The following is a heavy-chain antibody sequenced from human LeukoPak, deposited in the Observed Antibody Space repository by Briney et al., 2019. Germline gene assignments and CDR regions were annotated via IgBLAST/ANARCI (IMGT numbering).Heavy chain of an antibody. J-gene: IGHJ4*02. D-gene: IGHD3-22*01. CDR3: ARDLESYDTIY. V-gene: IGHV3-53*01. CDR2: IYSGGST. Sequence: GGSLRLSWAASGFTVSSNYMSWVRQAPGKGLEWVSVIYSGGSTYYADSVKGRFTISRDNSKNTLYLQMNSLRAEDTAVYYCARDLESYDTIYWGQGTLVTVSS. CDR1: GFTVSSNY.